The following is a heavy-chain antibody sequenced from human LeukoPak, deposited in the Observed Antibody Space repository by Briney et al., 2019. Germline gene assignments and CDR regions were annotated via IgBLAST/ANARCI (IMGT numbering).Heavy chain of an antibody. Sequence: GGSLRLSCVASGFTFSSYSMNWVRQAPGKGLEWVSSISSSSSYKYYTDSVKGRFTISRDNAKNSLYLQMNSLRAEDTAVYYCLEFGGVIVSYWGQGTLVTVSS. V-gene: IGHV3-21*01. CDR1: GFTFSSYS. CDR3: LEFGGVIVSY. CDR2: ISSSSSYK. J-gene: IGHJ4*02. D-gene: IGHD3-16*02.